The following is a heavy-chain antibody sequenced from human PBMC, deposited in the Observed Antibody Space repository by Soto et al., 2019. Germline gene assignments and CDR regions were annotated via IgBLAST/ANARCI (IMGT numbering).Heavy chain of an antibody. D-gene: IGHD6-19*01. CDR1: GFSLNTPAVG. CDR3: AHSSGWLFDY. CDR2: TYWDDDN. V-gene: IGHV2-5*02. J-gene: IGHJ4*02. Sequence: QITLKESGPTLVKPTQTLTLTCTFSGFSLNTPAVGVGWIRQPPGKALEWLAFTYWDDDNHYSPSLKRRLTITKETSKNQVVLTMTNTDPVDTATYYCAHSSGWLFDYWGQGTLVTVSS.